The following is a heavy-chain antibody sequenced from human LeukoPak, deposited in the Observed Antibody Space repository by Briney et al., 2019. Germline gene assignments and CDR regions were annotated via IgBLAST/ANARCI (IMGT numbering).Heavy chain of an antibody. Sequence: ASVKVSCKASGYTFTSYGISWVRQAPGQGLEWMGWISAYNGNTNYAQKFQGRVTMTTDTSTNTAYMEMRSLRFDDTAVYYCAQNQRGSMSYFLDSWGQGTLVTVSS. J-gene: IGHJ5*01. CDR1: GYTFTSYG. D-gene: IGHD1-26*01. CDR2: ISAYNGNT. V-gene: IGHV1-18*01. CDR3: AQNQRGSMSYFLDS.